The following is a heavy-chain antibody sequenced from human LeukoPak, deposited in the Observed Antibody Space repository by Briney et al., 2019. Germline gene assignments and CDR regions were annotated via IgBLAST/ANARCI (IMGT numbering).Heavy chain of an antibody. CDR2: IYHSGST. V-gene: IGHV4-38-2*02. CDR1: GGSISSYY. CDR3: ARDRVDGSGSYYNIGWFDP. Sequence: SETLSLTCTVSGGSISSYYWSWIRQPPGKGLEWIGSIYHSGSTYYNPSLKSRVTISVDTSKNQFSLKLSSVTAADTAVYYCARDRVDGSGSYYNIGWFDPWGQGTLVTVSS. J-gene: IGHJ5*02. D-gene: IGHD3-10*01.